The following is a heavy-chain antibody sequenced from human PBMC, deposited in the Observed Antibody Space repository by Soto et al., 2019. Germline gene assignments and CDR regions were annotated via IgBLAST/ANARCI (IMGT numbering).Heavy chain of an antibody. D-gene: IGHD6-13*01. V-gene: IGHV1-46*01. J-gene: IGHJ4*02. CDR1: GYTFTNYY. Sequence: QVQLVQSGAEVKNPGASVKVSCKASGYTFTNYYIHWVRQAPGQGLEWMAIINPNGGSTNYAQEFQGRVTLARDTFTNTCYMELSSLRSEHTAIYYCARGLAAGDYWGQGTLVTVSS. CDR3: ARGLAAGDY. CDR2: INPNGGST.